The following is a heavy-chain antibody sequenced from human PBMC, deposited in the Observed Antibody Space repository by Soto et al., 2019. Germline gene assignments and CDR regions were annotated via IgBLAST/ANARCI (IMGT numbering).Heavy chain of an antibody. V-gene: IGHV4-34*01. D-gene: IGHD2-15*01. Sequence: SETLSLTCAGYGGSFSGYYWSWIRQPPGKGLEWIGEINHSGSTNYNPSLKSRVTISVDTSKNQFSLKLSSVTAADTAVYYCARGSLVLATPLGPYYYGMDGSGQGSTVTVSS. J-gene: IGHJ6*02. CDR1: GGSFSGYY. CDR3: ARGSLVLATPLGPYYYGMDG. CDR2: INHSGST.